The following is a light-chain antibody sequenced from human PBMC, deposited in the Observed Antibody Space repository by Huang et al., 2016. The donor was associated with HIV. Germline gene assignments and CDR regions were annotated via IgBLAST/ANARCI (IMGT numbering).Light chain of an antibody. V-gene: IGKV3-11*01. CDR2: DAA. CDR3: QQRSRT. J-gene: IGKJ4*01. CDR1: QSISNY. Sequence: EIVLPQSPATLPLSPGERATLSCRASQSISNYVAWYQQKPGQAPRLLMYDAANRATGIPARFSGSGSGTDFTLTISSLESEDFAVYYCQQRSRTFGGGTKVEIK.